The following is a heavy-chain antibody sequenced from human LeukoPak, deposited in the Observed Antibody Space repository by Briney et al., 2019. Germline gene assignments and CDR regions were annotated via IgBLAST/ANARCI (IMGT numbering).Heavy chain of an antibody. J-gene: IGHJ3*02. D-gene: IGHD3-22*01. CDR1: GGSISSYY. V-gene: IGHV4-59*08. CDR2: IYYSGST. CDR3: ARSLIYYYDSSGSRGAFDI. Sequence: SETLSLTCTVSGGSISSYYWSWIRQPPGKGLEWIGYIYYSGSTNYNPSLKSRVTISVDTSKNQFSLKLSSVTAADTAVYYCARSLIYYYDSSGSRGAFDIWGQGTMVTVSS.